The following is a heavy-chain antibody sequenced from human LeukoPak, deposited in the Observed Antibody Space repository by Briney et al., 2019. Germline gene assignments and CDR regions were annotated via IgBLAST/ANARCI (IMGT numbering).Heavy chain of an antibody. CDR3: ARSLEATTAY. D-gene: IGHD1-26*01. J-gene: IGHJ4*02. V-gene: IGHV3-74*01. Sequence: LSGGSLRLSCAASGFTFSSYWVHWVRQAPGKGLVWVSLINSVGSDTRYADSVKGRFTISRDNAKNTLYLQMNSLRVEDTAVYYCARSLEATTAYWGQGTLVTVSS. CDR1: GFTFSSYW. CDR2: INSVGSDT.